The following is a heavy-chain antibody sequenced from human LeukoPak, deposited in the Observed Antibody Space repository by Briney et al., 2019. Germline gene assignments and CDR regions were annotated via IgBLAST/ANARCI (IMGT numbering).Heavy chain of an antibody. CDR2: IDPNTGDT. CDR1: XXXLTXYF. CDR3: ARLGLHGSGTYYFFDY. Sequence: KXSXXAXXXXLTXYFIHWVRQAPXQGXEWVGRIDPNTGDTIYAQNFQGRVTVTSAPSISTAYMELSRLTSDDTAVYFCARLGLHGSGTYYFFDYWGQGTLVTVSS. D-gene: IGHD3-10*01. J-gene: IGHJ4*02. V-gene: IGHV1-2*06.